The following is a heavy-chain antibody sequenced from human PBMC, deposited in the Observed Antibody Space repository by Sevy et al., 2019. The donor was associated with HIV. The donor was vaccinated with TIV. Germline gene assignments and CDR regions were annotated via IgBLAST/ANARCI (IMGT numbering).Heavy chain of an antibody. D-gene: IGHD3-10*01. CDR3: ARLWFGEFLFDY. J-gene: IGHJ4*02. Sequence: ASVMVSCKASGYTFTSYGISWVRQAPGQGLEWMGWISAYNGNTNYAQKLQGRVTMTTDTSTSTAYMELRSLRSDDTAVYYCARLWFGEFLFDYWGQGTLVTVSS. CDR2: ISAYNGNT. V-gene: IGHV1-18*01. CDR1: GYTFTSYG.